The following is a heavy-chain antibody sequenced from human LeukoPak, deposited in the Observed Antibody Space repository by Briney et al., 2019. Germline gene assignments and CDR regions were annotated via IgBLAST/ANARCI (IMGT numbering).Heavy chain of an antibody. Sequence: PGVSLRLSCAAPGFTFSSYAMHWVRQAPGKGLEWVAVISYDGSNKYYADSVKGRFTISRDNSKNTLYLQMNSLRAEDTAVYYCARGEKIVVLTAILYFQHWGQGTLVTVSS. CDR3: ARGEKIVVLTAILYFQH. CDR1: GFTFSSYA. CDR2: ISYDGSNK. D-gene: IGHD2-21*02. V-gene: IGHV3-30*04. J-gene: IGHJ1*01.